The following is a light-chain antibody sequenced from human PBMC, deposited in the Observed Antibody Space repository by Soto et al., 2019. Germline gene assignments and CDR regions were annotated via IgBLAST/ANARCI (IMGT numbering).Light chain of an antibody. Sequence: QSVLTQPVSVSGSPGQSITISCTGTSSDVGGYNFVSWYQHHPAKAPKLMIYDVSNRPSGVSNRFSGSKSGNTASLTISGLQAEDEAHYYCSSFTSSDTLVVFGGGTKLTVL. CDR2: DVS. CDR3: SSFTSSDTLVV. CDR1: SSDVGGYNF. V-gene: IGLV2-14*03. J-gene: IGLJ2*01.